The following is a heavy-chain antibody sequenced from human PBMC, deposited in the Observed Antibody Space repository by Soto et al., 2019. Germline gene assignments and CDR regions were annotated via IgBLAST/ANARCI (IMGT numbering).Heavy chain of an antibody. D-gene: IGHD2-15*01. CDR2: IRSKTYGGTT. V-gene: IGHV3-49*03. CDR1: GFTFGDYT. J-gene: IGHJ4*02. Sequence: GGSLRLSCTASGFTFGDYTMSWFRQAPGKGLEWVGFIRSKTYGGTTEYAASVKGRFTTSRDDSTSIAYLQMNSLKTEDTAVYYCTRDSRAYCSGGSCYYFDHWGQGTLVTVSS. CDR3: TRDSRAYCSGGSCYYFDH.